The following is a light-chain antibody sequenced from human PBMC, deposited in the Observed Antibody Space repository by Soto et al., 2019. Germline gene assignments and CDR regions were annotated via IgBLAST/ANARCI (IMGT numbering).Light chain of an antibody. CDR3: QQFAGS. V-gene: IGKV3-20*01. CDR1: PSVSPSS. Sequence: LLTQSPVTLSLSPGSQATLSCRARPSVSPSSLAWYQQRAGQSLRLLIYGASSRATGMPDRFSGRGSGTDFTIIISTMDPEDYAVYYCQQFAGSFGGGTKVDIK. J-gene: IGKJ4*02. CDR2: GAS.